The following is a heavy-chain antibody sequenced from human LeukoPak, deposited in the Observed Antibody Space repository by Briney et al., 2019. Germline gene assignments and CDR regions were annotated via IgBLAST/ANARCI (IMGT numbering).Heavy chain of an antibody. CDR3: ARKTSSGWEFDY. J-gene: IGHJ4*02. D-gene: IGHD6-19*01. V-gene: IGHV1-2*02. CDR1: GYTFTGYY. Sequence: ASVTVSCKASGYTFTGYYMHWVRQAPEQGLEWMGWINPNSGDTNYAQKFQGRVTMTRDTSISTVYMELSGLKSDDTAVYYCARKTSSGWEFDYWGQGTLVTVSS. CDR2: INPNSGDT.